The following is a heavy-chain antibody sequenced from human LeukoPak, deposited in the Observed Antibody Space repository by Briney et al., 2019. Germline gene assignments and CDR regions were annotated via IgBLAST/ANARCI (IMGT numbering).Heavy chain of an antibody. CDR2: ISSSSSYI. D-gene: IGHD3-22*01. CDR3: AKGTYYYDSSGYYS. Sequence: GGSLRLSCAASGFTFSSYSMNWVRQAPGKGLEWVSSISSSSSYIYYADSVKGRFTISRDNAKNSLYLQMNSLRAEDTAVYYCAKGTYYYDSSGYYSWGQGTLVTVSS. V-gene: IGHV3-21*01. J-gene: IGHJ4*02. CDR1: GFTFSSYS.